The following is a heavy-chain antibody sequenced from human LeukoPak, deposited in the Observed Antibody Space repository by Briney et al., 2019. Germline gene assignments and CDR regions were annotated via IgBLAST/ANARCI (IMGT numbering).Heavy chain of an antibody. D-gene: IGHD2-2*01. CDR3: AREPTAMVSLNWFDP. J-gene: IGHJ5*02. V-gene: IGHV1-18*01. CDR1: GYTFTNYG. Sequence: GGSVKVSCKASGYTFTNYGITWVRQAPGQGLEWMGWISAYNGNTNYGQKFQDRVIMTTDTSATTAYMELRSLKSDDTAVYYCAREPTAMVSLNWFDPWGQGTLVTVSS. CDR2: ISAYNGNT.